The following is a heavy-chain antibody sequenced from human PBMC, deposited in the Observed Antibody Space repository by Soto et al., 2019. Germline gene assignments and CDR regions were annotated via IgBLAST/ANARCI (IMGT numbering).Heavy chain of an antibody. CDR1: GFTVSSNY. D-gene: IGHD4-17*01. CDR2: IYSGGST. J-gene: IGHJ6*02. Sequence: GGSLRLSCAASGFTVSSNYMSWVRQAPGKGLEWVSVIYSGGSTYYADSVKGRFTISRDNSKNTLYLQMNSLRAEDTAVYYCASQGTTVTPYYYYGMDVWRQGTTVTVSS. CDR3: ASQGTTVTPYYYYGMDV. V-gene: IGHV3-53*01.